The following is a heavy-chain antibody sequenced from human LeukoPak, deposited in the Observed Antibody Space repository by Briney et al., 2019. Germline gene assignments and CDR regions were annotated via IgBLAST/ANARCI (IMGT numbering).Heavy chain of an antibody. Sequence: SETLSLTCAVYGGSFSGYYWSWIRQPPGKGLEWIGEINHSGSTNYNPSLKSRVTISLDTSKNQFSLKLSSVTAADTAVYYCARGRGAYYDILTGYYKGFDYWGQGTLVTVSS. CDR1: GGSFSGYY. V-gene: IGHV4-34*01. D-gene: IGHD3-9*01. CDR3: ARGRGAYYDILTGYYKGFDY. J-gene: IGHJ4*02. CDR2: INHSGST.